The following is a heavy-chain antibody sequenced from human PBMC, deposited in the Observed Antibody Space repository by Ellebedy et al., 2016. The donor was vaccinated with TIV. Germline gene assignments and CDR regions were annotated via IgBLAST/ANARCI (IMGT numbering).Heavy chain of an antibody. D-gene: IGHD1-26*01. CDR3: ARSGEHDS. Sequence: GESLKISCAASGFTFSSYWMSWVRQAPGKGLEWVSSISSTGYYIYYADSVKGRFTISRDDARNSLFLQMNSLRAEDTAVYYCARSGEHDSWGQGTLVTVSS. V-gene: IGHV3-21*01. CDR1: GFTFSSYW. CDR2: ISSTGYYI. J-gene: IGHJ4*02.